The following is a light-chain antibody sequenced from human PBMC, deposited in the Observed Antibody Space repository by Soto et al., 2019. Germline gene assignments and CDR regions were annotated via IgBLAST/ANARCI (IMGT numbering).Light chain of an antibody. J-gene: IGKJ5*01. V-gene: IGKV1-13*02. CDR1: QGISSA. Sequence: AIQLTQSPSSLSASVGDRVTITCRASQGISSALAWYQQKPGKAPKLLIYDASSLESGLPSRFSGSGSGTDFTLTISSLQPEDFETYYCQQFNSYSITFGQGTRLEIK. CDR3: QQFNSYSIT. CDR2: DAS.